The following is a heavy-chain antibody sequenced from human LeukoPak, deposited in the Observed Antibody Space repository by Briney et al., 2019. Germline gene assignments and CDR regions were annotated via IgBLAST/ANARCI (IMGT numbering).Heavy chain of an antibody. J-gene: IGHJ6*03. V-gene: IGHV1-2*02. CDR1: GYTFMSYI. CDR3: ARGGIWSGYYYYYYYYMDV. D-gene: IGHD3-3*01. CDR2: IDPESGGT. Sequence: ASVKISCKASGYTFMSYIMNWVRQAPGQGLEWMGWIDPESGGTNYAQKFQGRVTMTRATSISTAYMEMSSLRSEDTAVYYCARGGIWSGYYYYYYYYMDVWGKGTTVTVSS.